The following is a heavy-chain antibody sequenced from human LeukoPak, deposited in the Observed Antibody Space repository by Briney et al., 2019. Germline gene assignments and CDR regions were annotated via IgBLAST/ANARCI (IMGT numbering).Heavy chain of an antibody. J-gene: IGHJ4*02. CDR2: ISGSGGST. CDR1: GFTLSSYS. V-gene: IGHV3-23*01. D-gene: IGHD4-17*01. CDR3: AKDLSNNYGDYLFDY. Sequence: WGALRLPCAASGFTLSSYSMSWVRQAPGKGLEWVSAISGSGGSTYYADSVKGRFTISRDNPKNTLYLQMNSLRAEDTAVYYCAKDLSNNYGDYLFDYWGQGTLVTVSS.